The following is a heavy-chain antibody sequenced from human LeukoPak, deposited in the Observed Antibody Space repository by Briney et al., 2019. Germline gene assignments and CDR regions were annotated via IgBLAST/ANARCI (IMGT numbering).Heavy chain of an antibody. J-gene: IGHJ4*02. V-gene: IGHV4-39*07. Sequence: SGTLSLTCTVSGGSISSNSYYWGWIRQPPGKGLEWIGSIYYSGRTYYNPSLKSRVTMSVDTSNNQFSLQLSSVTAADTALYYCARDYGGWYYFDYWGQGTLVTVSS. D-gene: IGHD6-19*01. CDR3: ARDYGGWYYFDY. CDR2: IYYSGRT. CDR1: GGSISSNSYY.